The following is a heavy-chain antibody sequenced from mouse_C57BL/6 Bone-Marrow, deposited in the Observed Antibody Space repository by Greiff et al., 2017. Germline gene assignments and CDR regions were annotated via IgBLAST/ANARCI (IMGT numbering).Heavy chain of an antibody. D-gene: IGHD1-1*01. CDR3: ARSFYYYGSSPWFAY. CDR1: GYTFTSYW. V-gene: IGHV1-69*01. CDR2: IDPSDSYT. J-gene: IGHJ3*01. Sequence: QVQLQQPGAELVMPGASVKLSCKASGYTFTSYWMHWVKQRPGQGLEWIGEIDPSDSYTNYNQKFKGKSTLTVDKSSSTAYMQLSSLTSADSAVFNCARSFYYYGSSPWFAYWSQGTLVTVSA.